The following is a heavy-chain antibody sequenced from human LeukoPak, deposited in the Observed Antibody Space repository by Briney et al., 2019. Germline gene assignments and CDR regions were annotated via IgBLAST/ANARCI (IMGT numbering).Heavy chain of an antibody. V-gene: IGHV3-30*02. Sequence: PGGSLRLSCAASGFTFSNAWMSWVRQAPGKGLEWVAFIRYDGSNKYYADSVKGRFTISRDNSKNTLYLQMNSLRAEDTAVYYCARETALYSSSSPYEYFQHWGQGTLVTVSS. J-gene: IGHJ1*01. D-gene: IGHD6-6*01. CDR1: GFTFSNAW. CDR3: ARETALYSSSSPYEYFQH. CDR2: IRYDGSNK.